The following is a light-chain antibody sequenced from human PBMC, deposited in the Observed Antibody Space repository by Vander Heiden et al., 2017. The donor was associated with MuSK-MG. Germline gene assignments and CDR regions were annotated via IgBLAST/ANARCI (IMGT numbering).Light chain of an antibody. CDR2: DAS. CDR1: QSISTF. J-gene: IGKJ5*01. Sequence: EIVLTQSPATLSLSPGERATISCRASQSISTFLAWYQQKPGQTPRLLIFDASNRATGIPARFSGSGSATDFTLTISSLEPEDFAVYYCQQRDTWPITFGQGTRLDIK. V-gene: IGKV3-11*01. CDR3: QQRDTWPIT.